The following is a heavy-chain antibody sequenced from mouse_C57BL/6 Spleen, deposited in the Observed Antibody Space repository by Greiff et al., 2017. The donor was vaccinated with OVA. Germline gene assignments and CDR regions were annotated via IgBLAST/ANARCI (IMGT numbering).Heavy chain of an antibody. V-gene: IGHV14-1*01. CDR1: GFNIKDYY. D-gene: IGHD2-4*01. Sequence: EVQLQESGAELVRPGATVKLSCTASGFNIKDYYMHWVKQRPEQGLEWIGRIDPEDGDTEYAPKFQGKATMTADTSSNTAYLQLSSLTSEDTGVYYCTTDSPSTMITTAWFAYWGQGTLVTVSA. CDR2: IDPEDGDT. CDR3: TTDSPSTMITTAWFAY. J-gene: IGHJ3*01.